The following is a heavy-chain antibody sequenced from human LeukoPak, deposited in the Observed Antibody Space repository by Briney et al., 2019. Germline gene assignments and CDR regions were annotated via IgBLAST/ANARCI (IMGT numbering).Heavy chain of an antibody. CDR1: GGSISSYY. CDR3: ARSDDPSGYQLDY. Sequence: PSETLSLTCTVSGGSISSYYWSWIRQPAGKGLQWIGRMDSSGNTHYNPSLKSRVTMSVDTSKNQFSLKLNSVTAADTAVYYCARSDDPSGYQLDYWGQGTLVTVSS. CDR2: MDSSGNT. D-gene: IGHD3-22*01. J-gene: IGHJ4*02. V-gene: IGHV4-4*07.